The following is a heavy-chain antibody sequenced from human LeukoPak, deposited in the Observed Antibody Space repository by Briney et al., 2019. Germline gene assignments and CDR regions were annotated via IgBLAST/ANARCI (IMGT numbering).Heavy chain of an antibody. J-gene: IGHJ4*02. CDR3: ARGTDYYDSSGYYFDY. D-gene: IGHD3-22*01. CDR1: GGSFRGYY. CDR2: INHSGST. V-gene: IGHV4-34*01. Sequence: PSETLSLTCAVYGGSFRGYYWSWIRQPPGKGLEWIGEINHSGSTNYNPSLKSRVTISVDTSKNQFSLKLSSVTAADTAVYYCARGTDYYDSSGYYFDYWGQGTLVTVSS.